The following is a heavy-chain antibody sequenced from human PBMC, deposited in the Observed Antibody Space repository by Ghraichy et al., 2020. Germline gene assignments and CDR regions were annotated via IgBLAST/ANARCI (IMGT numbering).Heavy chain of an antibody. Sequence: LSLTCAASGFTFSNAWMSWVRQTPGERLEWVGRIRVNTDGGTTDYAAPVKGRFTISRDDSKNTLYLQMNSLRTEDTAVYYCTTGAVCIGNCYSSQYAFWGQGTLVTVSS. CDR1: GFTFSNAW. CDR3: TTGAVCIGNCYSSQYAF. D-gene: IGHD2-15*01. V-gene: IGHV3-15*01. CDR2: IRVNTDGGTT. J-gene: IGHJ4*02.